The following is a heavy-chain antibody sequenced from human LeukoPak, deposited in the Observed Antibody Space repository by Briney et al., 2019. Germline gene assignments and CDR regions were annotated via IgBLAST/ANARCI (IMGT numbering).Heavy chain of an antibody. Sequence: GESLKISCKASGYSFTDYWIGWVRQMPGQGLEWMAIIFPGDCDSKIKYSPSFQGHVTVSADKSITTAYLHWSSLQALDTAIYYCARHQTPGNVCYLNTEGFRFDSWGQGTLVTVSS. CDR3: ARHQTPGNVCYLNTEGFRFDS. CDR1: GYSFTDYW. CDR2: IFPGDCDSKI. J-gene: IGHJ4*02. V-gene: IGHV5-51*01. D-gene: IGHD2-15*01.